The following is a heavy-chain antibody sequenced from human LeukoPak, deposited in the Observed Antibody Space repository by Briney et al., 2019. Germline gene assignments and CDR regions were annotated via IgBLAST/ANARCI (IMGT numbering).Heavy chain of an antibody. V-gene: IGHV1-24*01. CDR2: FDPADGEP. CDR3: ATEVVGYGDVHYFDS. D-gene: IGHD4-17*01. Sequence: ASVKVSCKISGYTLTEVSMHWVRQAPGKGLEWMGGFDPADGEPIYAQKFQGRVTMSEDTSTDTAYMDLSSLRSEDTAVYYCATEVVGYGDVHYFDSWGQGTLVNVSS. CDR1: GYTLTEVS. J-gene: IGHJ4*02.